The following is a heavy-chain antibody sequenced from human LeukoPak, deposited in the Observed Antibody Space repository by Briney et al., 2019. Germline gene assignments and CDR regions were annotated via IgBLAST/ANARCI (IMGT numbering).Heavy chain of an antibody. D-gene: IGHD1-26*01. CDR2: IRYDGSNK. CDR3: AKAQKTKWELLPFDY. J-gene: IGHJ4*02. V-gene: IGHV3-30*02. Sequence: GGSLRLSCAASGFTFSSYGMHWVRQAPGKGLEWVAFIRYDGSNKYYADSVKGRFTISRDNSKNTLYLQMNSLRAEDTAVYYCAKAQKTKWELLPFDYWGQGTLVTVSS. CDR1: GFTFSSYG.